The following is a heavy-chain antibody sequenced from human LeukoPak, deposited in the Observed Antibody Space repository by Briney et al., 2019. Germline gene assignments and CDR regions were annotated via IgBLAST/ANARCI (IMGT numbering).Heavy chain of an antibody. CDR2: ISYDVRT. Sequence: PSETLSLTCTVSGDFITGHYWTWIRQPPGKGLEWIGFISYDVRTKYNPSLQSRVTLSADTTKNHFSLKLTSVTAADTAVHFCARLLDYDTSGDPDTFDMWGQGILVTVSS. CDR3: ARLLDYDTSGDPDTFDM. D-gene: IGHD3-22*01. J-gene: IGHJ3*02. V-gene: IGHV4-59*11. CDR1: GDFITGHY.